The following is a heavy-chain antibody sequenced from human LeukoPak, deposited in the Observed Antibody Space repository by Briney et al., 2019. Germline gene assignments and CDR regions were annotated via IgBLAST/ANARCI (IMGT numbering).Heavy chain of an antibody. V-gene: IGHV3-15*01. CDR1: GLSFNNAW. Sequence: PGGSLRLSCATSGLSFNNAWMSWVRQAPGKGLEWVGRIRGKADGGATDYAAPVKGRFIISRDDSEKTLYLQMNSLKTEDTALYYCAKAHDFWSDRTGDYYYYMDVWGKGTTVTVSS. J-gene: IGHJ6*03. D-gene: IGHD3-3*01. CDR3: AKAHDFWSDRTGDYYYYMDV. CDR2: IRGKADGGAT.